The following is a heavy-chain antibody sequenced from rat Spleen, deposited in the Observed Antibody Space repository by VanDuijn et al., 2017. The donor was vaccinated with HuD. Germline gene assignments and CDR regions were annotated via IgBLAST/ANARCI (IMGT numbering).Heavy chain of an antibody. Sequence: EVQLVETGGGLVQPGRSLKLSCVASGFTFNNYWMTWIRQAPGKGLEWVASTSNTGGNIYYPDSVKGRFTISRDNAQNTLYLQMNSLRSEDTATYYCTRGGTTGSLFDYWGQGVMVTVSS. J-gene: IGHJ2*01. V-gene: IGHV5-31*01. CDR1: GFTFNNYW. CDR3: TRGGTTGSLFDY. D-gene: IGHD1-11*01. CDR2: TSNTGGNI.